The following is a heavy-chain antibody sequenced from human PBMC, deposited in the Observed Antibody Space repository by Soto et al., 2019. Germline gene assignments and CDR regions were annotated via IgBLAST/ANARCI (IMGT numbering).Heavy chain of an antibody. Sequence: SETLSLTCAVYGGSFSGYYWSWIRQPPGKGLEWIGEINHSGSTNYNPSLKSRVTISVDTSKNQFSLKLSSVTAADTAVYYCARASYSGSYYARSAFDIWGQGTMVTVSS. CDR2: INHSGST. V-gene: IGHV4-34*01. CDR1: GGSFSGYY. D-gene: IGHD1-26*01. CDR3: ARASYSGSYYARSAFDI. J-gene: IGHJ3*02.